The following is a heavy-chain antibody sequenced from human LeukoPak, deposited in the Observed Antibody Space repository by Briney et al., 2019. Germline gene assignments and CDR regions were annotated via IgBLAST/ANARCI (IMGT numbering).Heavy chain of an antibody. V-gene: IGHV1-69*16. J-gene: IGHJ1*01. D-gene: IGHD2-2*01. CDR3: TTYSSNIAEYFEN. CDR2: IVPPLGTA. Sequence: GASVKVSCKASGGIYRRYSITWVRQAPGQGLEWMGGIVPPLGTANYAQKFQGRVTITTDESTNTAYMELTSLTPEDAAVYYCTTYSSNIAEYFENWGQGTLVSVSS. CDR1: GGIYRRYS.